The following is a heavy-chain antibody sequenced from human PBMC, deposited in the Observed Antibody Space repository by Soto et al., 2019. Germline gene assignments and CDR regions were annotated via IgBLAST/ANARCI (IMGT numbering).Heavy chain of an antibody. Sequence: PGGSLRLSCAACGFTFNNYALTWVCQAPGKGLEWVSTISVSGGSTHYADSVKGRFTISRDNSKKTLYLQMHSLRAEDTAVYYCAKGLYYYDSSGYRLSDYWGQGTQVTVSS. CDR3: AKGLYYYDSSGYRLSDY. D-gene: IGHD3-22*01. J-gene: IGHJ4*02. CDR1: GFTFNNYA. V-gene: IGHV3-23*01. CDR2: ISVSGGST.